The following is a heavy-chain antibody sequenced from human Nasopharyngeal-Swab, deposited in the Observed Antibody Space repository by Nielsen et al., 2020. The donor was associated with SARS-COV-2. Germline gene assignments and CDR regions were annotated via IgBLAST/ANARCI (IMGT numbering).Heavy chain of an antibody. V-gene: IGHV3-23*01. CDR1: GFTFSGYA. CDR3: ARVGATNRNYFDY. Sequence: GESLKISCAASGFTFSGYAMSWVRQAPGKGLEWVSAISGSGGSTYYADSVKGRFTISRDNSKNTLYLQMNSLRAEDTAVYYCARVGATNRNYFDYWGQGTLVTVSS. D-gene: IGHD1-26*01. CDR2: ISGSGGST. J-gene: IGHJ4*02.